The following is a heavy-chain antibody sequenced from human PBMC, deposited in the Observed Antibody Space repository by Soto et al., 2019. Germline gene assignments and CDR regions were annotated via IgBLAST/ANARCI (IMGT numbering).Heavy chain of an antibody. CDR1: GFPFKNAW. D-gene: IGHD2-2*01. V-gene: IGHV3-15*01. CDR3: TTNEGWVVPPALWEYFDY. Sequence: EVQLVESGGGLVKPGGSLTLSCAASGFPFKNAWMGWVRQAPGKGLEWVGRIKSKPDGGTTDYAAPVKGRFTISRDDSKPTLYLQMNSLQSEDTAVYYCTTNEGWVVPPALWEYFDYWGQGTLVTVSS. CDR2: IKSKPDGGTT. J-gene: IGHJ4*02.